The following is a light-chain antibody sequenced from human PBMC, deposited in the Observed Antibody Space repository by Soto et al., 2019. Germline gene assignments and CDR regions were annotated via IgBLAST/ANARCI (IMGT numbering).Light chain of an antibody. CDR1: SGNIGSYNL. Sequence: QSALTQPASVSGSPGQSITLSCTGTSGNIGSYNLVSWYQQHPGKAPKLMIYEVSKWPSGVSNRFSGSKSGHTASLTISGLQAEDEADYYCCSYAGSSPNDVFGTGTKLTVL. CDR2: EVS. V-gene: IGLV2-23*02. CDR3: CSYAGSSPNDV. J-gene: IGLJ1*01.